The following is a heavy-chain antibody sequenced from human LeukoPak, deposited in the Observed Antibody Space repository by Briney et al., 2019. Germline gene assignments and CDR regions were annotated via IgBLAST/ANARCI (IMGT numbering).Heavy chain of an antibody. J-gene: IGHJ4*02. Sequence: PGRSLRLSCAASGFTFSSYGMHWVRQAPGKGLEWVAVISYDGSNKYYADSVKGRFTISRDNSKNTLYLQMNSLRAEDTAVYYCTTTTVTTGDYWGQGTLVTASS. V-gene: IGHV3-30*03. CDR2: ISYDGSNK. CDR1: GFTFSSYG. CDR3: TTTTVTTGDY. D-gene: IGHD4-17*01.